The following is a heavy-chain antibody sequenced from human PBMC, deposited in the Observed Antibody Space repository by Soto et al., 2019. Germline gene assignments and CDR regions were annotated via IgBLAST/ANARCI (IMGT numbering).Heavy chain of an antibody. D-gene: IGHD3-3*01. CDR3: AKVGYDTFGYYLRSFDC. CDR2: ISGSGNSI. Sequence: EVQLLESGGGLVQPWGSLRLSCATSGFTFSTNAMAWVRQAPGMGLEFVSLISGSGNSIYYADSVKGRFTISRDNSMNTVSLQMNSLRAEDTAVYYCAKVGYDTFGYYLRSFDCWGQGTLVTVSP. V-gene: IGHV3-23*01. CDR1: GFTFSTNA. J-gene: IGHJ4*02.